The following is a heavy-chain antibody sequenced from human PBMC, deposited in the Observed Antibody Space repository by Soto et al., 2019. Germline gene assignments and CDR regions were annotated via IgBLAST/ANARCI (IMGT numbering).Heavy chain of an antibody. CDR1: GYSFTSYW. CDR2: IDPSDSYT. CDR3: ARLEAQYYYDSSGSP. J-gene: IGHJ5*02. Sequence: PRESLKISCKGSGYSFTSYWLSWVRQMPGKGLEWMGRIDPSDSYTNYSPSFQGHVTISADKSISTAYLQWSSLKASDTAMYYCARLEAQYYYDSSGSPWGQGTLVTVSS. V-gene: IGHV5-10-1*01. D-gene: IGHD3-22*01.